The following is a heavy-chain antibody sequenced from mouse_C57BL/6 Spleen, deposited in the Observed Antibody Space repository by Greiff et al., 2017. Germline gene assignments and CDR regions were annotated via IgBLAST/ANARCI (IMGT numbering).Heavy chain of an antibody. Sequence: QVQLQQPGTELVKPGASVKLSCKASGYTFTSYWMHWVKQRPGQGLEWIGNINPSNGDTNYNEKFKSKATLTVDKSSSTAYMQLRSLTAEYSAVYCYARSYDEDFDYWGQGTTLTVSS. CDR2: INPSNGDT. J-gene: IGHJ2*01. V-gene: IGHV1-53*01. CDR1: GYTFTSYW. D-gene: IGHD2-3*01. CDR3: ARSYDEDFDY.